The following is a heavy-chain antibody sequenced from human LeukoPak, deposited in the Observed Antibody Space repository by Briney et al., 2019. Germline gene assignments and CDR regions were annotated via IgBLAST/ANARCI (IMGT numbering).Heavy chain of an antibody. CDR3: ARGPKISGYCSGGSCLDWFDP. D-gene: IGHD2-15*01. CDR1: GFTFSSYS. J-gene: IGHJ5*02. CDR2: ISSSSSYI. V-gene: IGHV3-21*01. Sequence: GGSLRLSCAASGFTFSSYSMNWVRQAPGKGLEWVSSISSSSSYIYYADSVKGRFTISRDNAKNSLYLQMNSLRAEDTAVYYCARGPKISGYCSGGSCLDWFDPWGQGTLVTVSS.